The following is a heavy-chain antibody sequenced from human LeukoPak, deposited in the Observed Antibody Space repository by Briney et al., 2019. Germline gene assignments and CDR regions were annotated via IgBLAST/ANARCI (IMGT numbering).Heavy chain of an antibody. V-gene: IGHV1-8*01. CDR3: ARGPPNRGYDY. J-gene: IGHJ4*02. Sequence: GASVKVSCKASGYTCTSNDINWVRQATGQWPEWMGWMSPNSGNTGYAQKFQGRVTMTRSTSMSTAYMELSSLRSEDTAVYYCARGPPNRGYDYWGQGTLVTVSS. D-gene: IGHD7-27*01. CDR1: GYTCTSND. CDR2: MSPNSGNT.